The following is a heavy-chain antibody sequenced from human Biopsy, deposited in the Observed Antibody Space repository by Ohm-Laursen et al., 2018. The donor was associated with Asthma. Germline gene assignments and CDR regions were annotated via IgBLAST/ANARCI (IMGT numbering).Heavy chain of an antibody. CDR2: VSSDGHNK. V-gene: IGHV3-30*03. CDR3: ARQSGQEYGDSSGFDI. J-gene: IGHJ3*02. D-gene: IGHD3-22*01. Sequence: RSLRLSCAASGFVFSQCGMHWVRQGPGKGLEWVALVSSDGHNKYYEDSVKGRFTISRDNSRNRLYLQINRLTVEDSAVYFCARQSGQEYGDSSGFDIWGQGAKVAVSS. CDR1: GFVFSQCG.